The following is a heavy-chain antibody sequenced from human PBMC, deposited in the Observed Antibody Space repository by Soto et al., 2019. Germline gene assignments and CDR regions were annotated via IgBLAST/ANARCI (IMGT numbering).Heavy chain of an antibody. CDR2: INPNSGGT. D-gene: IGHD3-10*01. Sequence: QVQLVQSGAEVKKPGASVKVSCKASGYTFTGYYMHWVRQAPGQGLEWMGWINPNSGGTNYAQKFQGWVTMTRDTSNSTAYMELSRLRSDDTAVYYCARGITMVRGVNTYYYYYGMDVWGQGTTVTVSS. J-gene: IGHJ6*02. CDR3: ARGITMVRGVNTYYYYYGMDV. CDR1: GYTFTGYY. V-gene: IGHV1-2*04.